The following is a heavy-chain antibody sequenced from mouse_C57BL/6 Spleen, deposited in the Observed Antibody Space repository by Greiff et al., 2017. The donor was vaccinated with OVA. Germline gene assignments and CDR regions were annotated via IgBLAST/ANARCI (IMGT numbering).Heavy chain of an antibody. CDR3: TLYYYGSDWYFDV. J-gene: IGHJ1*03. D-gene: IGHD1-1*01. V-gene: IGHV14-4*01. CDR2: IDPENGDT. Sequence: EVKLMESGAELVRPGASVKLSCTASGFNIKDDYMHWVKQRPEQGLEWIGWIDPENGDTEYASKFQGKATITADTSSNTAYLQLSSLTSEDTAVYYCTLYYYGSDWYFDVWGTGTTVTVSS. CDR1: GFNIKDDY.